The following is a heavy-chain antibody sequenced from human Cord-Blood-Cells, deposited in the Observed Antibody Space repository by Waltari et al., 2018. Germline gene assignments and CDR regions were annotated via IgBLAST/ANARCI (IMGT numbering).Heavy chain of an antibody. D-gene: IGHD5-12*01. CDR1: GFTFSRYS. J-gene: IGHJ4*02. Sequence: EVQLVESGGGLVKPGGSLSLSCAGSGFTFSRYSMNWVRQAPGKGLEWVSSISSSSSYIYYADSVKGRFTISRDNAKNSLYLQMNSLRAEDTAVYYCAREYSGYDYWGQGTLVTVSS. V-gene: IGHV3-21*01. CDR3: AREYSGYDY. CDR2: ISSSSSYI.